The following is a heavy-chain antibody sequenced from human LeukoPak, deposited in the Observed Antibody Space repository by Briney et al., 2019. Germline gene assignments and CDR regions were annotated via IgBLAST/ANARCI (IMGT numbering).Heavy chain of an antibody. Sequence: SETLSLTCTVSGGSISSYFWSWIRQTPGKGLEWIGNIYDTDNSNFNPSLKSRLIISIDTSNNQLSLKLRSVTAADTAVYYCARAQGSGSYYYYYMDVWGKGTTVTVSS. J-gene: IGHJ6*03. D-gene: IGHD3-10*01. CDR3: ARAQGSGSYYYYYMDV. CDR2: IYDTDNS. CDR1: GGSISSYF. V-gene: IGHV4-59*01.